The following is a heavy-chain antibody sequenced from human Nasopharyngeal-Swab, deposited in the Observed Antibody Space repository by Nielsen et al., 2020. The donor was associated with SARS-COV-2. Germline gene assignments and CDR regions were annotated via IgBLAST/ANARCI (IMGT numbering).Heavy chain of an antibody. CDR3: ARPYRYRSGGSCHSGGAFDI. CDR2: IYYSGST. Sequence: PGKGLEWIGSIYYSGSTYYNPSLKSRVTISVDTSKNQFSLKLSSVTAADTAVYYCARPYRYRSGGSCHSGGAFDIWGQGTMVTVSS. D-gene: IGHD2-15*01. V-gene: IGHV4-39*01. J-gene: IGHJ3*02.